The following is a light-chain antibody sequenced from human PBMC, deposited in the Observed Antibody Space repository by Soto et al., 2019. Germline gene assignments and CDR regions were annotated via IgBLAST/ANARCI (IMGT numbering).Light chain of an antibody. V-gene: IGKV1-6*01. CDR1: QGIRHD. J-gene: IGKJ4*01. CDR2: AAS. Sequence: AIEMTQSPSSLSVPVGDRVTITCRASQGIRHDLGWYQQKPGKAPELLIYAASILQSGVPSRFSGSGSGTDFTLTITSLQPEDFAIYYCLQDYTYPRTFGGGTKVDI. CDR3: LQDYTYPRT.